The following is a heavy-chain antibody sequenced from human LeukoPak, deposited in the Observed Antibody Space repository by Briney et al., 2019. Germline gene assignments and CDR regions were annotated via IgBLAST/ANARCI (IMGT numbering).Heavy chain of an antibody. CDR1: GYTFTGYY. Sequence: ASVKVSCKASGYTFTGYYTHWVRQAPGQGLEWMGWINPNSGGTNYAQKFQGRVTMTRDTSISTAYMELSRLRSDDTAVYYCARNLEYSSSSGGWFDPWGQGTLVTVSS. CDR3: ARNLEYSSSSGGWFDP. D-gene: IGHD6-6*01. J-gene: IGHJ5*02. CDR2: INPNSGGT. V-gene: IGHV1-2*02.